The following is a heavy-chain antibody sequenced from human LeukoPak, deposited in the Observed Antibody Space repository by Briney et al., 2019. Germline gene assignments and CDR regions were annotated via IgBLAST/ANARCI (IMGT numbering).Heavy chain of an antibody. CDR3: ARASLYYYYMDV. J-gene: IGHJ6*03. CDR1: GGSISSYY. CDR2: IYYSGST. Sequence: SETLSLTCTVSGGSISSYYWSWIRQPPGKGLEWIGYIYYSGSTNYDPSLKSRVTISVDTSKNQFSLKLSSVTAADTAVYYCARASLYYYYMDVWGKGTTVTVSS. V-gene: IGHV4-59*01.